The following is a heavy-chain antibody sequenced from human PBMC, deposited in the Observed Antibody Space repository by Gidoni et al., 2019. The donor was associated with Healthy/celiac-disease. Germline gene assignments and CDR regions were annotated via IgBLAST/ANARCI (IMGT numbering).Heavy chain of an antibody. D-gene: IGHD3-22*01. CDR2: IKSKTDGGTT. V-gene: IGHV3-15*01. J-gene: IGHJ4*02. CDR3: TSCSGYLDGCNY. Sequence: EVQLVESGGGLVKTGGSLRLSCAASGVTFSNAWMSWVRQAPGKGLEWVGRIKSKTDGGTTDYAAPVKGRFTISRDDSKNTLYLQMNSLKTEDTAVYYCTSCSGYLDGCNYWGQGTLVTVSS. CDR1: GVTFSNAW.